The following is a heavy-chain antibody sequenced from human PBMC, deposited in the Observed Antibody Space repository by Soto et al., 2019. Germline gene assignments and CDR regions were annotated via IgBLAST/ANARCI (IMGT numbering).Heavy chain of an antibody. CDR3: ASTKYDSSAYYYWYLGL. V-gene: IGHV1-69*06. Sequence: QVELVQSGAEVKKPGSSVKVSCQASEDTFRNYAISWVRQAPGQGLEWMGGIFRIFGTANYAQKFQGRVKITADTFANTVYLELSSLRSEDTAVYYCASTKYDSSAYYYWYLGLWGRGTLVTVSS. CDR2: IFRIFGTA. D-gene: IGHD3-22*01. CDR1: EDTFRNYA. J-gene: IGHJ2*01.